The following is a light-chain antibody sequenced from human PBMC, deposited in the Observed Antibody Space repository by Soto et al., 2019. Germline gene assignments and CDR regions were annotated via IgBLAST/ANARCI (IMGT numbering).Light chain of an antibody. Sequence: QSVLTQPPSASGTPGQIVAISCSGSSSNIGSNTVTWCQQLPGTAPKLLIYSTSQRSSGVPGRFSSSKSCASASLSISGLQSEDEADYYCAAWDDRLDVYGVGTGTKVTVL. V-gene: IGLV1-44*01. CDR3: AAWDDRLDVYG. CDR2: STS. CDR1: SSNIGSNT. J-gene: IGLJ1*01.